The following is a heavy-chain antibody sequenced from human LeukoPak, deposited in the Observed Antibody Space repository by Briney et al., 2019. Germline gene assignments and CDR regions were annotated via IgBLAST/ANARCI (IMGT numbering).Heavy chain of an antibody. CDR2: INGDGRNI. CDR3: ASEGSGPYDGGDY. J-gene: IGHJ4*02. V-gene: IGHV3-74*01. D-gene: IGHD6-19*01. Sequence: GGSLRLSCVASGFTFSSYWMHWVRQDPRKGLVWVSRINGDGRNINYADSVRGRFTISRDNSKNTLYLQMNSPRAEDTAVYYCASEGSGPYDGGDYWGQGTLVTVSS. CDR1: GFTFSSYW.